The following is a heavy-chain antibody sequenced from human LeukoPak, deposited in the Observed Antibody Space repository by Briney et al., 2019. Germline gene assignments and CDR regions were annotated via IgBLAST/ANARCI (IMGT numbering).Heavy chain of an antibody. CDR2: TKQDGSKK. J-gene: IGHJ6*03. CDR3: ASDYPLYYYYLDV. CDR1: GFTFSNYW. Sequence: GGSLRLSCAASGFTFSNYWMTWVRQAPGRGLEWVANTKQDGSKKYFVDSVKGRFTISRDNAKNSLYLQMSSLRAEDTAVYYCASDYPLYYYYLDVWGKGTTVTVSS. V-gene: IGHV3-7*03.